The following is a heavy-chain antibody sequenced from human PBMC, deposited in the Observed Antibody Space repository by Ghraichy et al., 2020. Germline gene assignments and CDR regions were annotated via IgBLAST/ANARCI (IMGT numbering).Heavy chain of an antibody. CDR2: IKQDGSEK. J-gene: IGHJ4*02. CDR1: GFTFSSYW. CDR3: GITGDYSDY. V-gene: IGHV3-7*01. Sequence: GESLNISCAASGFTFSSYWMSWVRQAPGKGLEWVANIKQDGSEKYYVDSVKGRFTISRDNAKNSLYLQMNSLRAEDTAVYYCGITGDYSDYWGQGTLVTVSS. D-gene: IGHD5-24*01.